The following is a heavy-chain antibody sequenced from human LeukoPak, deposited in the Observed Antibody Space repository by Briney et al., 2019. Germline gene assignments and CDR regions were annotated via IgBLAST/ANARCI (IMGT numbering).Heavy chain of an antibody. V-gene: IGHV3-30*18. J-gene: IGHJ4*02. D-gene: IGHD5-24*01. CDR3: AKNGPLNSMATMSN. CDR2: ISYDGSNK. Sequence: GGSLRLSCAASGFIFSSYGMHWVRQAPGKGLEWVAVISYDGSNKYYADSVKGRFTISRDNSKNTLYLQMNSLRAEDTAVYYCAKNGPLNSMATMSNWGQGTLVTVSS. CDR1: GFIFSSYG.